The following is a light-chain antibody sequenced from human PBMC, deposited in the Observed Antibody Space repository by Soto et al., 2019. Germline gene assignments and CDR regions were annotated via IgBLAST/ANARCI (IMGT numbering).Light chain of an antibody. CDR1: QSISSW. CDR2: GAS. V-gene: IGKV1-5*01. J-gene: IGKJ1*01. CDR3: QQYNSYRWT. Sequence: DIQMTQSPSTLSAFVGDRVTITCRASQSISSWLAWYQQKPGKAPKLLVYGASSLESGVPSRFSGSGSGTEINLPISSLQPDDFATYYCQQYNSYRWTFGQGTKVDIK.